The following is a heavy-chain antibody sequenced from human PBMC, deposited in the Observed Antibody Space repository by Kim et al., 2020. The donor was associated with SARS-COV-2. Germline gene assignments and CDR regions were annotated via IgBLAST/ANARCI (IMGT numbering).Heavy chain of an antibody. V-gene: IGHV3-23*01. J-gene: IGHJ4*01. CDR1: GFTFSSYA. D-gene: IGHD1-26*01. CDR3: AKAISGSSYSGSYSFDY. CDR2: ISGSGSST. Sequence: GGSLRLSCAASGFTFSSYAMSWVRQAPGKGLEWVSGISGSGSSTYHADSVKGRFTISRDNSKNTLYLQMSSLRAEDTALYYCAKAISGSSYSGSYSFDY.